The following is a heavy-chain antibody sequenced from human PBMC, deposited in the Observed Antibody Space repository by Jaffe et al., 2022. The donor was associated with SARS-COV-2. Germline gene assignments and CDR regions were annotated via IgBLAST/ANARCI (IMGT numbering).Heavy chain of an antibody. CDR3: ARDRRVGGGSYLKVGRAFAY. D-gene: IGHD1-26*01. Sequence: QVQLVQSGAEVKKPGASVKVSCKASGYTFTSYAMHWVRQAPGQRLEWMGWINAGNGNTKYSQKFQGRVTITRDTSASTAYMELSSLRSEDTAVYYCARDRRVGGGSYLKVGRAFAYWGQGTLVTVSS. V-gene: IGHV1-3*01. CDR1: GYTFTSYA. CDR2: INAGNGNT. J-gene: IGHJ4*02.